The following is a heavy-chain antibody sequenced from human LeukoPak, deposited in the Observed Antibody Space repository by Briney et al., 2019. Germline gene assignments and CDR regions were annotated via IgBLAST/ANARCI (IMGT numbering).Heavy chain of an antibody. CDR1: GFTFSSHT. CDR3: ASGFSSSPYFDY. J-gene: IGHJ4*02. Sequence: GGSLRLSCAASGFTFSSHTMNWVRQAPGKGLEWVSSISSGSSYIYYADSVKGRFTISRDNAKNSLYLQMNSLRDEDTAVYYCASGFSSSPYFDYWGQGTLVTVSS. D-gene: IGHD6-6*01. V-gene: IGHV3-21*01. CDR2: ISSGSSYI.